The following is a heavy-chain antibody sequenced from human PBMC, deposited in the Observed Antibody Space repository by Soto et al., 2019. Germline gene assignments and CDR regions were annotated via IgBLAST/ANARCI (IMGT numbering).Heavy chain of an antibody. Sequence: PGGSLRLSCAASGFTFSSYAMSWVRQAPGKGLEWVSAISGSGGSTYYADSVKGRFTISRDNSKNTLYLQMHSLRAEDTAVYYCARERGSGWTFDYWGQGTLVTVLL. D-gene: IGHD6-19*01. J-gene: IGHJ4*02. CDR2: ISGSGGST. V-gene: IGHV3-23*01. CDR3: ARERGSGWTFDY. CDR1: GFTFSSYA.